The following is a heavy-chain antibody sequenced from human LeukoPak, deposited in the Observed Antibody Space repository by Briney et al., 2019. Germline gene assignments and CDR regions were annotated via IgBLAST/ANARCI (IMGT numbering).Heavy chain of an antibody. J-gene: IGHJ4*02. CDR3: ARGSGSYSGY. CDR1: CYTLTRYG. CDR2: ISAYNGNT. Sequence: ASVKVSFKASCYTLTRYGISRVRQAPGQRVEWMGWISAYNGNTNYAQKLQGRVTMTTDTSTSTAYMELRSLRSDDTAVYYCARGSGSYSGYWGQGTLVTVSS. D-gene: IGHD1-26*01. V-gene: IGHV1-18*01.